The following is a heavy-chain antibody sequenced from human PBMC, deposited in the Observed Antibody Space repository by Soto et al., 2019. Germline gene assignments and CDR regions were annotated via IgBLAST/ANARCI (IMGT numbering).Heavy chain of an antibody. CDR2: IYYSGST. CDR3: ARYYKGIAVDTAMYYFDY. V-gene: IGHV4-61*08. J-gene: IGHJ4*02. D-gene: IGHD5-18*01. CDR1: GGSISSGGYY. Sequence: SETLSLTCTVSGGSISSGGYYWNWIRQHPGKGLEWIGYIYYSGSTNYNPSLKSRVTISVDTSKNQFSLKLSSVTAADTAVYYCARYYKGIAVDTAMYYFDYWGQGTLVTVSS.